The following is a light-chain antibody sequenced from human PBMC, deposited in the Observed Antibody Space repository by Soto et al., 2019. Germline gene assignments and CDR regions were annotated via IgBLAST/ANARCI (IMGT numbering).Light chain of an antibody. CDR2: GAS. CDR3: QHYGSSPST. V-gene: IGKV3-20*01. J-gene: IGKJ5*01. Sequence: EIVMTQSPATLSVSPGEGATLSCRASQSVSSNLLAWYQQKPGQAPRLLIYGASSRATGIPDRFSGSGSGTDFTLTISRLEPEDFAVYYCQHYGSSPSTFGQGTRLEIK. CDR1: QSVSSNL.